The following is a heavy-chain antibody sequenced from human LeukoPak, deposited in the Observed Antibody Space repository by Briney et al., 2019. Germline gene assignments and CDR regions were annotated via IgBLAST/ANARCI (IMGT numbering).Heavy chain of an antibody. CDR3: ASGDSRYCSGGSCYLLGY. D-gene: IGHD2-15*01. Sequence: SQTLSLTCAVFGGSISSGGYSWSWIRQPPGKGLEWIGYIYHSGSTYYNPSLKSRVTISVDRSKNQFSLKLSSVTAADTAVYYCASGDSRYCSGGSCYLLGYWGQGTLVTVSS. V-gene: IGHV4-30-2*01. CDR2: IYHSGST. J-gene: IGHJ4*02. CDR1: GGSISSGGYS.